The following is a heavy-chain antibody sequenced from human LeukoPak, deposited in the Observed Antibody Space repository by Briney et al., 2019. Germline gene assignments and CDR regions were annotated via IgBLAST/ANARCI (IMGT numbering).Heavy chain of an antibody. V-gene: IGHV3-21*01. J-gene: IGHJ3*02. CDR1: GFTFNSYS. CDR3: ARDVEPDAFDI. D-gene: IGHD1-1*01. Sequence: GGSLRLSCAASGFTFNSYSMNWVRQAPGKGLEWVSSISGSNSYIYYADSMKGRFTISRDNAKNSLYLQMNSLRAEDTAVYYCARDVEPDAFDIWGQGTVVTVSS. CDR2: ISGSNSYI.